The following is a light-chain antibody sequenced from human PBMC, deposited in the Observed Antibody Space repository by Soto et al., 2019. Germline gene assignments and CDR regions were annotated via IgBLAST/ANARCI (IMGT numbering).Light chain of an antibody. CDR1: SSDVGGYNY. J-gene: IGLJ2*01. V-gene: IGLV2-14*01. CDR2: EVS. Sequence: QSALTQPASVSGSPGQSITISCTGTSSDVGGYNYVSWYQQHPGKAPELMIYEVSNRPSGVSNRFSGSKSGNRASLTISGLQAEDEADYYCSSYTSSNSLVFGGGTQLTVL. CDR3: SSYTSSNSLV.